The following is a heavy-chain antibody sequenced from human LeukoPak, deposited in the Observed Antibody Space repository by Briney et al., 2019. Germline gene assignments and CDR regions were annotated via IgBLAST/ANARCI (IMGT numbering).Heavy chain of an antibody. CDR1: SLTFSINP. CDR2: IGNTDIVK. V-gene: IGHV3-23*01. J-gene: IGHJ4*02. CDR3: AKDEAPTVGGTVC. Sequence: GGSLSLSCALSSLTFSINPMRWVRQAPGRGREWVSTIGNTDIVKHYAESVKGRFTITRDDYKSTLYLQMNSLRADDTAVYYCAKDEAPTVGGTVCWGEGSMVSVCS. D-gene: IGHD1-26*01.